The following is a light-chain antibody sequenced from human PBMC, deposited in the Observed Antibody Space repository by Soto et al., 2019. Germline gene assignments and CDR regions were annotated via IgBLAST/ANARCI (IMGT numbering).Light chain of an antibody. CDR3: SSYTSSSTPV. CDR1: SSNVGGYNY. CDR2: DVS. V-gene: IGLV2-14*01. Sequence: QSVLTQPASVSGYPGLSITIFCTGTSSNVGGYNYVSWYQQHPGKAPKLMIYDVSNRPSRVSNRFSGSKSGNTASLTISGLQAEDEADYYCSSYTSSSTPVFGTGTKVTVL. J-gene: IGLJ1*01.